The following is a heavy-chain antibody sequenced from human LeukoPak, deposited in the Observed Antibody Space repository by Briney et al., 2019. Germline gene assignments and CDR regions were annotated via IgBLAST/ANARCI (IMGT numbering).Heavy chain of an antibody. CDR3: ARVLDSSGYYYHYFDD. Sequence: PSETLSLTCTVSGGSISSGGYYWSWIRQHPGKGLEWIGYIYYSGSTYYNPSLKSRVTISVDTSKNQFSLKLSSVTAADTAVYYCARVLDSSGYYYHYFDDWGQGTLVTVSS. V-gene: IGHV4-31*03. J-gene: IGHJ4*02. D-gene: IGHD3-22*01. CDR1: GGSISSGGYY. CDR2: IYYSGST.